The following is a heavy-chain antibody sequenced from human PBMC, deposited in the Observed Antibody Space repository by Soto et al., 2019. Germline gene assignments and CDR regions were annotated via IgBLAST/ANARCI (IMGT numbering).Heavy chain of an antibody. CDR2: ISSSGSTI. V-gene: IGHV3-11*01. Sequence: GGSLRLSCAASGFTFSDYYMSWIRQAPGKGLEWVSYISSSGSTIYYADSVKGRFTTSRDNAKNSLYLQMNSLRAEDTAVYYCARASLELWSLDVWGQGTTVTVYS. J-gene: IGHJ6*02. CDR1: GFTFSDYY. CDR3: ARASLELWSLDV. D-gene: IGHD3-10*01.